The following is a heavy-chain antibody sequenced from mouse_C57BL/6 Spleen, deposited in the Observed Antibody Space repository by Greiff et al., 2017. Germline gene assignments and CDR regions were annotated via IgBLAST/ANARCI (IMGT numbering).Heavy chain of an antibody. Sequence: QVQLQQPGAELVMPGASVKLSCKASGYTFTSYWMHWVKQRPGQGLEWIGEIDPSGSYTNYNQKFKGKSTLTVDKSSSTAYMQLSSLTSEDSAVYYCASSDSSGYKFAYWGQGTLVTVSA. CDR1: GYTFTSYW. V-gene: IGHV1-69*01. CDR2: IDPSGSYT. CDR3: ASSDSSGYKFAY. D-gene: IGHD3-2*02. J-gene: IGHJ3*01.